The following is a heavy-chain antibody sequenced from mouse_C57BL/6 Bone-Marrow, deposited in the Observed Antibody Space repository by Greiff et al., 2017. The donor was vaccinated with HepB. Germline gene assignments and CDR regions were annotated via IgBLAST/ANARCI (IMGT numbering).Heavy chain of an antibody. V-gene: IGHV3-6*01. J-gene: IGHJ3*01. CDR3: ARERRREFAY. CDR2: ISYDGSN. CDR1: GYSITSGYY. Sequence: EVKLMESGPGLVKPSQSLSLTCSVTGYSITSGYYWNWIRQFPGNKLEWMGYISYDGSNNYNPSLKNRISITRDTSKNQFFLKLNSVTTEDTATYYCARERRREFAYWGQGTLVTVSA.